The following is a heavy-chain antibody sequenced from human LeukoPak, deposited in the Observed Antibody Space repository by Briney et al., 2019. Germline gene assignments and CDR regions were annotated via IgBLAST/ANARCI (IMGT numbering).Heavy chain of an antibody. V-gene: IGHV1-69*04. CDR1: GDTFSSYA. Sequence: GSSVKVSCKVSGDTFSSYAISWVRQTPGQGLEWMGRIIPIVGRANYAQKFQGRVTITADKSTSTAYMELSSLRSEDTAVYYCARDRFVGYYDNTGYYDPTNYYGLDVWGQGTTVTVS. CDR3: ARDRFVGYYDNTGYYDPTNYYGLDV. CDR2: IIPIVGRA. D-gene: IGHD3-22*01. J-gene: IGHJ6*02.